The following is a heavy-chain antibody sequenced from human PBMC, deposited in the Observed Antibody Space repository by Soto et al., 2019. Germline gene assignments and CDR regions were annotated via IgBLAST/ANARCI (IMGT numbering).Heavy chain of an antibody. Sequence: NPSETLSLTCAVYGGSFSGYYWSWIRQPPGKGLEWIGEINHSGSTNYNPSLKSRVTISVDTSKNQFSLKLSSVTAADTAVYYCARGGYSYGMDVWGQGTTVTVSS. CDR1: GGSFSGYY. J-gene: IGHJ6*02. CDR3: ARGGYSYGMDV. D-gene: IGHD5-18*01. CDR2: INHSGST. V-gene: IGHV4-34*01.